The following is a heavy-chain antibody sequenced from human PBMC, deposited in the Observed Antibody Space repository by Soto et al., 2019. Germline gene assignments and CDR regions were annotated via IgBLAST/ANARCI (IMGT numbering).Heavy chain of an antibody. Sequence: EVQLLESGGGLVQPGGSLRLSCAASGFTFSSYAMSWVRQAPGKGLEWVSAISGSGGSTYYADSVKGRFTISRDNSKNTLYQQMTGGRAENPAVYYWAKPAGRGSEPIRIAAVGREGMAVGGKGPRVPVSS. V-gene: IGHV3-23*01. CDR2: ISGSGGST. D-gene: IGHD6-13*01. J-gene: IGHJ6*04. CDR3: AKPAGRGSEPIRIAAVGREGMAV. CDR1: GFTFSSYA.